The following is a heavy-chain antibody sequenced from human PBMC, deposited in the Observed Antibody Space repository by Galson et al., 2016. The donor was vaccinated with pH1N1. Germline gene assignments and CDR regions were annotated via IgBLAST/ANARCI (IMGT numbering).Heavy chain of an antibody. CDR3: ARRGIGEFLYYFDY. V-gene: IGHV4-39*01. CDR1: GGSISSSSYY. Sequence: ETLSLPCTVSGGSISSSSYYWDWIRQPPGKGLEWIGSIYYSGSTYYNPSLKSRVTVSVDTSKNQFSLKLSSVTAADTAVYYCARRGIGEFLYYFDYWGQGTLVTVSS. D-gene: IGHD3-10*01. CDR2: IYYSGST. J-gene: IGHJ4*02.